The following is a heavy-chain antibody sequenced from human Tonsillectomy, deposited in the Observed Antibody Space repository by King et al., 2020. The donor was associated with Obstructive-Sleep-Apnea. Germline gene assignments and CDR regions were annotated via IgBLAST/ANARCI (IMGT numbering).Heavy chain of an antibody. CDR2: INHSGST. J-gene: IGHJ6*04. CDR3: ARGIFGVVITYYYYGMDV. Sequence: VQLQQWGAGLLKPSETLSLTCAVYGGSFSDYYWGWIRQPPGKGLEWIGEINHSGSTNYNPSLKSRVTISVDTSKNQFSLKLSSVTAADTAVYYCARGIFGVVITYYYYGMDVWGKGTTVTVSS. CDR1: GGSFSDYY. D-gene: IGHD3-3*01. V-gene: IGHV4-34*01.